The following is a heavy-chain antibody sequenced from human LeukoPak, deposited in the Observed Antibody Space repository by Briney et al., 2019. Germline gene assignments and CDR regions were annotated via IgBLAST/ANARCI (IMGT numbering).Heavy chain of an antibody. D-gene: IGHD6-6*01. V-gene: IGHV1-18*01. J-gene: IGHJ5*02. Sequence: ASVRVSCKASGYTFKTYGLSWVRQAPGQRLAWMGWISAYNGNTNYAQKFQGRVTMTTDTSTTTAYMELRSLRADDTAVYYCARDRIAVRPNWFDAWGQGTLVTVSS. CDR3: ARDRIAVRPNWFDA. CDR1: GYTFKTYG. CDR2: ISAYNGNT.